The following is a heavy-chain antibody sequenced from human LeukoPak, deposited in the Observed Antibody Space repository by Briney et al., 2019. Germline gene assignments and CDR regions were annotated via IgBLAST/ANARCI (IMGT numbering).Heavy chain of an antibody. J-gene: IGHJ4*02. V-gene: IGHV3-49*04. CDR2: IRSKPYGVTT. CDR1: GFTFGDYA. Sequence: GGSLLLSCTGSGFTFGDYAMSWVRQAPGKGLEWVGFIRSKPYGVTTEYAASLKGRFTISRHDSKSTAYLQMSSLKTEDTAVYYCTREEWLRLGGDYWGQGTLVTVSS. D-gene: IGHD5-12*01. CDR3: TREEWLRLGGDY.